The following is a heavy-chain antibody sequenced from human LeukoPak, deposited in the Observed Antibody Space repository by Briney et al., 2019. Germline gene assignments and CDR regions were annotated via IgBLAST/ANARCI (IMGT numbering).Heavy chain of an antibody. J-gene: IGHJ3*02. Sequence: TLSLTCAVYGGSFSGYYWSWIRQPPGKGLEWIGEINHSGSTNYNPSLKSRVTISVDTSKNQFSLKLSSVTAADTAVYYCARLTTVTTAGAFDIWGQGTMVTVSS. D-gene: IGHD4-17*01. CDR3: ARLTTVTTAGAFDI. CDR2: INHSGST. V-gene: IGHV4-34*01. CDR1: GGSFSGYY.